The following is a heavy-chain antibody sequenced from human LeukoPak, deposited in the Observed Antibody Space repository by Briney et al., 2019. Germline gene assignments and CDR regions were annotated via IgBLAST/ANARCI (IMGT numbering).Heavy chain of an antibody. J-gene: IGHJ4*02. CDR3: ARGVEPLAANTLAY. CDR2: LYSDGNK. D-gene: IGHD1-14*01. CDR1: GFTVITND. Sequence: GGSLRLSCAASGFTVITNDMTWVRQAPGKGLEWVSVLYSDGNKKYADSVQGRFTISRDNSKNTLYLEMNSLSPDDTAVYYCARGVEPLAANTLAYWGQGTLVPVSS. V-gene: IGHV3-53*01.